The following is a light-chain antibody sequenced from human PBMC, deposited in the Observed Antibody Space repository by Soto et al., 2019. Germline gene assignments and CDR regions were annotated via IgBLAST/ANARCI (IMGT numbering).Light chain of an antibody. CDR3: QQYGSSPCT. J-gene: IGKJ1*01. Sequence: EIVLTQSPGTLSLSPGERATLSCRASQSVSSSYLAWYQQKPGQAPRLLIYGASSRATAIPDRFSGSGSGTDFTLTIRRLEPEDFAVYYCQQYGSSPCTFGQGTKVEIK. CDR1: QSVSSSY. V-gene: IGKV3-20*01. CDR2: GAS.